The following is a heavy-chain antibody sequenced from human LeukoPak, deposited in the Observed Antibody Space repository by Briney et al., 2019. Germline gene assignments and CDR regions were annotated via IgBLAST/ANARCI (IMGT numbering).Heavy chain of an antibody. Sequence: KPSETLSLTCTVSGYSISSGYFWGWIRQPPGKGLEWIGTIYHSGSTYYNASLESRVTISVDTSKNQFSLKLSSVTAADTAVYYCAREGDSSSVGWFDPWGQGTLVTVSS. CDR2: IYHSGST. D-gene: IGHD6-13*01. J-gene: IGHJ5*02. CDR3: AREGDSSSVGWFDP. V-gene: IGHV4-38-2*02. CDR1: GYSISSGYF.